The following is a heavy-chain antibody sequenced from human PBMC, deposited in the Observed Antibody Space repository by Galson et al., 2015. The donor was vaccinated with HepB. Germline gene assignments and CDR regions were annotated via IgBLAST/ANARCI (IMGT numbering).Heavy chain of an antibody. J-gene: IGHJ4*02. CDR3: VREGALGELFDY. Sequence: ETLSLTCTVSGGSIFSGGSISSTSYYWGWVRQPPGKGLEWIGNIFYNGNTYYNPSLKRRVTIPLDTPKNQFSLKLSSVTAADTAVYYCVREGALGELFDYWGQGTLVTVSS. CDR2: IFYNGNT. D-gene: IGHD3-10*01. V-gene: IGHV4-39*07. CDR1: GGSISSTSYY.